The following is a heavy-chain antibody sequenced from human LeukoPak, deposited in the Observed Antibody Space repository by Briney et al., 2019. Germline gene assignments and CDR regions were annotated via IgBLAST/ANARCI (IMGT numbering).Heavy chain of an antibody. CDR1: GGSFSGYY. CDR3: ARGRVEYSSSSGGRFDP. Sequence: PSETLSLTCAVYGGSFSGYYWSWIRQPPGKGLEWIGEINHSGSTNYNPSLKSRVTISVDTSKNQFSLKLSSVTAADTAVYYCARGRVEYSSSSGGRFDPWGQGTLVTVSS. V-gene: IGHV4-34*01. J-gene: IGHJ5*02. CDR2: INHSGST. D-gene: IGHD6-6*01.